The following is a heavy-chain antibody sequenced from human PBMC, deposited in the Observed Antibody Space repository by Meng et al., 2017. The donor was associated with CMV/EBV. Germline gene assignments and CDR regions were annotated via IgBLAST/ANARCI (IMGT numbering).Heavy chain of an antibody. V-gene: IGHV1-2*02. J-gene: IGHJ6*02. CDR1: GYTFTSYG. CDR3: ARAPTGMDV. CDR2: INPNSGGT. Sequence: ASVKVSCKASGYTFTSYGISWVRQAPGQGLEWMGWINPNSGGTNYAQKFQGRVTMTRDTSISTAYMELSRLRSDDTAVYYCARAPTGMDVWGQGTMVTVSS.